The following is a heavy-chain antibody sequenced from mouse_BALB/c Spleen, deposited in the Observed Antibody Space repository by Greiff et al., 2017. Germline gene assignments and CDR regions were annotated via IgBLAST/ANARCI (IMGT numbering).Heavy chain of an antibody. CDR3: ARGGNPAWFAY. CDR2: IYPGDGDT. CDR1: GYTFTSYW. D-gene: IGHD2-1*01. J-gene: IGHJ3*01. V-gene: IGHV1-87*01. Sequence: QVQLKESGAELARPGASVKLSCKASGYTFTSYWMQWVKQRPGQGLEWIGAIYPGDGDTRYTQKFKGKATLTADKSSSTAYMQLSSLASEDSAVYYCARGGNPAWFAYWGQGTLVTVSA.